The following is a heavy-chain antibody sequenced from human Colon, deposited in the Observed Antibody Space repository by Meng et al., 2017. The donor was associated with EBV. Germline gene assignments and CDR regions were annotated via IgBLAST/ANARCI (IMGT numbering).Heavy chain of an antibody. CDR3: LRGSGGAV. Sequence: VQFGKSALALGNPSETLSLSSAGAGDYITNHNLWGGVRQPPGKGLGWIGAIPHRGSSPNNPSLKSRVSMSIDKSKNQCFLTLTSVAAADTAVYHCLRGSGGAVWGQGTLVTVSS. CDR2: IPHRGSS. V-gene: IGHV4-4*02. D-gene: IGHD2-21*01. CDR1: GDYITNHNL. J-gene: IGHJ1*01.